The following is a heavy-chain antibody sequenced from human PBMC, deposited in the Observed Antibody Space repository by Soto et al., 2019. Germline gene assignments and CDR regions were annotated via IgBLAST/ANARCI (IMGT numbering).Heavy chain of an antibody. CDR2: ISGSGGST. CDR1: GFTFSNYA. D-gene: IGHD4-4*01. CDR3: TVLGSALSG. V-gene: IGHV3-23*01. Sequence: GGSLRLSCAASGFTFSNYAMSWVRQAPGKGLEWVAVISGSGGSTYYADSVKGRFTISRDNAKNSLYLQMNSLRVEDTALYYCTVLGSALSGWGQGTLVTVSS. J-gene: IGHJ4*02.